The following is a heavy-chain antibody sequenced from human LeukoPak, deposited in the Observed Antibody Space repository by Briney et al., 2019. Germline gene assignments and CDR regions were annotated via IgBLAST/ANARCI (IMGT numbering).Heavy chain of an antibody. CDR1: GGSISSYY. V-gene: IGHV4-59*08. J-gene: IGHJ5*02. D-gene: IGHD2-15*01. Sequence: SETLSLTCTVSGGSISSYYWSWIRQPPGKGLEWIGYIYYSGSTNYNPSLKSRVTISVDTSKNQFSLKLSSVTAADTAVYHCARTSGGSFNNWFDTWGQGTLVTVSS. CDR3: ARTSGGSFNNWFDT. CDR2: IYYSGST.